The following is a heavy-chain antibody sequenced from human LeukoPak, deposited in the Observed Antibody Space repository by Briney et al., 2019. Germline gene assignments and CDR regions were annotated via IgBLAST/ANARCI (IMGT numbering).Heavy chain of an antibody. D-gene: IGHD1-26*01. CDR3: AKDRSAFYYYYGMDV. CDR1: GFTFSSYA. CDR2: ISGSGGST. V-gene: IGHV3-23*01. J-gene: IGHJ6*02. Sequence: PGGSLRLSCAVSGFTFSSYAMSWVRQAPGKGLEWVSAISGSGGSTYYADSVKGRFTISRDNSKNTLYLQMNSLRAEDTAVYYCAKDRSAFYYYYGMDVWGQGTTVTVSS.